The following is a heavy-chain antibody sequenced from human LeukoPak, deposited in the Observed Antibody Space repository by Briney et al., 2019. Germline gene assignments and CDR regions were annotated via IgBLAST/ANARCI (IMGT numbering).Heavy chain of an antibody. Sequence: GGSLRLSCAASGFTFSGYWMTWVRQAPGKGLEWVANIKEDGSDKYYVDSVKGRFTTSRDNTKNSLYLQMNSLRAEDTAVYYCARDHSSRFDSWGQGTLVTVSS. CDR3: ARDHSSRFDS. CDR2: IKEDGSDK. V-gene: IGHV3-7*01. J-gene: IGHJ4*02. D-gene: IGHD6-6*01. CDR1: GFTFSGYW.